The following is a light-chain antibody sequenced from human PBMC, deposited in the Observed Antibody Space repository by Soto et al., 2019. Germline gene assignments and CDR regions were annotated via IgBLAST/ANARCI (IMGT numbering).Light chain of an antibody. J-gene: IGKJ5*01. Sequence: DIQMTQSPSSLSAFVGDRVTITCRASQAIRNYVAWFQQKPGKAPKSLIYAASTLRSGVPSKFSGSGSGTDFTLTISNLQLEDAATYYCQHYNTYPITFGQGTRLEIK. CDR3: QHYNTYPIT. CDR2: AAS. CDR1: QAIRNY. V-gene: IGKV1-16*02.